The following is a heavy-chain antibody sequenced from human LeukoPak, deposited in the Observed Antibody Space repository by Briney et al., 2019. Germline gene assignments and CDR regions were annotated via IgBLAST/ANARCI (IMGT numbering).Heavy chain of an antibody. CDR2: MNPNSGNT. V-gene: IGHV1-8*01. CDR1: GYTFTSYD. D-gene: IGHD1-26*01. J-gene: IGHJ5*02. Sequence: ASVKVSCTASGYTFTSYDINWVRQAPGQGLEWMGWMNPNSGNTDYARKFQGRVTMTRNTSISTAYMELSSLRSEDTAVYYCARGIVGATENDPWGQGTLVTVSS. CDR3: ARGIVGATENDP.